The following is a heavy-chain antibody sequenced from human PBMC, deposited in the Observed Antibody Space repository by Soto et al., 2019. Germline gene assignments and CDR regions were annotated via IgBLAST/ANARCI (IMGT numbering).Heavy chain of an antibody. J-gene: IGHJ5*01. CDR2: IYHSGST. CDR1: GGSISSGGYS. V-gene: IGHV4-30-2*01. CDR3: AKDLPGELLPTCFDS. Sequence: SETLSLTCAVSGGSISSGGYSWSWIRQPPGKGLEWIGYIYHSGSTYYTDSVKGRFTISRDNSKSTLYLQMTSLRAEDTALYYCAKDLPGELLPTCFDSWGPGTLVTVSS. D-gene: IGHD3-10*01.